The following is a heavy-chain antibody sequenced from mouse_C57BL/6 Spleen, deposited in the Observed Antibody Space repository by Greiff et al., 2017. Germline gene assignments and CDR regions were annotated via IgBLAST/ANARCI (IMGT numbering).Heavy chain of an antibody. CDR2: IYPGGGYT. CDR3: AREARYYGSSYYFDY. Sequence: VQLQQSGAELVRPGTSVKMSCKASGYTFTNYWIGWAKQRPGHGLEWIGDIYPGGGYTNYNEKFKGKATLTADKSSSTAYMQFSSLTSEDSAIYYCAREARYYGSSYYFDYWGQGTTLTVSS. V-gene: IGHV1-63*01. CDR1: GYTFTNYW. D-gene: IGHD1-1*01. J-gene: IGHJ2*01.